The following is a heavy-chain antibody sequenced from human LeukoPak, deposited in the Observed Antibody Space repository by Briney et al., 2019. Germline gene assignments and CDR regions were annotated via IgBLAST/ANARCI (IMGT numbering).Heavy chain of an antibody. CDR2: IIPIFGTA. CDR1: GGTFSSYA. D-gene: IGHD1-26*01. J-gene: IGHJ3*02. V-gene: IGHV1-69*05. Sequence: SVKVSCKASGGTFSSYAISWVRQAPGQWLEWMGGIIPIFGTANYAQKFQGRVTITTDESTSTAYMELSSLRSEDTAVYYCARGEGSYRGAFDIWGQGTMVTVSS. CDR3: ARGEGSYRGAFDI.